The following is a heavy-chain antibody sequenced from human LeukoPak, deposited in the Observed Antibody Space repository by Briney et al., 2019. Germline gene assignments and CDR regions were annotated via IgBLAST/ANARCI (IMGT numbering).Heavy chain of an antibody. CDR3: ARGLWFGELLGGYYYYMDV. J-gene: IGHJ6*03. CDR2: TYYRSKWYN. CDR1: GDSVSSNSAA. D-gene: IGHD3-10*01. V-gene: IGHV6-1*01. Sequence: SQTLSLTCAISGDSVSSNSAAWNWIRPSPSRGLAWLGRTYYRSKWYNDYAVSVKSRITINPDTSKNQFSLQLNSGTPEYTAVYYCARGLWFGELLGGYYYYMDVWDKGTTVTVSS.